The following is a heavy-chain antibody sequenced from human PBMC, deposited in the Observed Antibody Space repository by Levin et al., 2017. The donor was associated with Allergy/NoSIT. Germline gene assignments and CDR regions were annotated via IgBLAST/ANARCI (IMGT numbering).Heavy chain of an antibody. CDR2: ITDSGDST. V-gene: IGHV3-23*01. J-gene: IGHJ4*02. D-gene: IGHD6-13*01. CDR3: VKGSRSSRPYYFDF. CDR1: GFTFSSYA. Sequence: PGGSLRLSCAASGFTFSSYAMSWVRQAPGKGLEWVSAITDSGDSTYHADSVKGRFTISRDNSKNTLYMHMNSLRAEDTAVYHCVKGSRSSRPYYFDFWGQGTLVTVSS.